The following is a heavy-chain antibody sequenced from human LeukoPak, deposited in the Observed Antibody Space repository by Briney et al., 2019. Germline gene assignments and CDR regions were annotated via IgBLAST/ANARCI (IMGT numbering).Heavy chain of an antibody. Sequence: PGGSLRLSCTASGFTFSSFWMAWVRQAPGKGLEWVANIKQDGSLQHYGDSVKGRFTISRDNAKNSLYLQMNSLRAEDTAVYYCARDLYPSIAAAGTRAFYYWGQGTLVTVSS. V-gene: IGHV3-7*01. J-gene: IGHJ4*02. CDR2: IKQDGSLQ. D-gene: IGHD6-13*01. CDR1: GFTFSSFW. CDR3: ARDLYPSIAAAGTRAFYY.